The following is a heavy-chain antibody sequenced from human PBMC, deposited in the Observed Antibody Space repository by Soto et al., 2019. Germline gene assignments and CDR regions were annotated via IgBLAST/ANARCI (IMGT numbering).Heavy chain of an antibody. CDR1: GGSISSSSYY. Sequence: SETLSLTCTVSGGSISSSSYYWGWIRQPPGKGLEWIGSIYYSGSTYYNPSLKSRVTISVDTSKNQFSLKLSSVTAADTAVYYCARLIQAVYFDYWGQGTLVTVS. J-gene: IGHJ4*02. V-gene: IGHV4-39*01. CDR3: ARLIQAVYFDY. CDR2: IYYSGST. D-gene: IGHD6-19*01.